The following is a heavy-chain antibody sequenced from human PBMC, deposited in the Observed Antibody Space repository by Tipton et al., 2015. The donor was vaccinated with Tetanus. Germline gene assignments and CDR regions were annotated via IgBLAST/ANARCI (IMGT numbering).Heavy chain of an antibody. CDR2: IKSKIDGGTT. V-gene: IGHV3-15*01. Sequence: SLRLSCEVSGLSFSNAWMSWVRQVPGKGLEWVGRIKSKIDGGTTDYAAPVKGRFTISSDDSKNTLFLHMNSLKSEDTALYYCTTGPGDYYYYMDVWGKGTTVTVSS. D-gene: IGHD1-14*01. J-gene: IGHJ6*03. CDR1: GLSFSNAW. CDR3: TTGPGDYYYYMDV.